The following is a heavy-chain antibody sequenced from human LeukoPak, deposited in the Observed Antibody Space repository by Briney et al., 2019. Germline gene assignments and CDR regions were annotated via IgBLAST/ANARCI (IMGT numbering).Heavy chain of an antibody. D-gene: IGHD1-1*01. CDR3: ARDRELQLERRGGGAFDI. Sequence: PSGTLSLTCAVSGGSISSSNWWSWVRQPPGKGLEWIGEIYHSGSTNYNPSLKSRVTISVDKSKNQFSLKLSSVTAADTAVYYCARDRELQLERRGGGAFDIWGQGTMVTVSS. CDR2: IYHSGST. V-gene: IGHV4-4*02. CDR1: GGSISSSNW. J-gene: IGHJ3*02.